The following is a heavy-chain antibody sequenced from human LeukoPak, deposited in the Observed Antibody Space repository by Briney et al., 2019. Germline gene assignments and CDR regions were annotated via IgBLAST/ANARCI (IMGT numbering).Heavy chain of an antibody. D-gene: IGHD3-22*01. J-gene: IGHJ5*02. CDR2: ISGSGGST. V-gene: IGHV3-23*01. Sequence: GGSLRLSCVAPGFIFSSYGMHWVRQAPGKGLEWVSAISGSGGSTYYADSVKGRFTISRDNSKNTLNLQMNSLRAEDTAVYYCARDLGQYYDTSDNWFDPWGQGTLVTVSS. CDR3: ARDLGQYYDTSDNWFDP. CDR1: GFIFSSYG.